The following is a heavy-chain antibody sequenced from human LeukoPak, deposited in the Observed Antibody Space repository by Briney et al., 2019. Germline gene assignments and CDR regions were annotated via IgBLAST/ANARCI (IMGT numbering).Heavy chain of an antibody. D-gene: IGHD3-3*01. V-gene: IGHV3-23*01. CDR3: AKASLYYDFWSGRFVVSPDGGGAFDI. J-gene: IGHJ3*02. Sequence: GGSLRLSCAASGFTFSSYAMSWVRQAPGKGLEWVSAISGSGGSTYYADSVKGRFTISRDNSKNTLYLQMNSLRAEDTAVYYCAKASLYYDFWSGRFVVSPDGGGAFDIWGQGTMVTVSS. CDR1: GFTFSSYA. CDR2: ISGSGGST.